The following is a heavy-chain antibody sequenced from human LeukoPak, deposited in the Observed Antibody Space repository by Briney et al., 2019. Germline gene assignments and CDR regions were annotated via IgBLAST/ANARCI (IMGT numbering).Heavy chain of an antibody. CDR1: GFTLSRYW. J-gene: IGHJ4*02. CDR2: IKQDGSEK. CDR3: AKDLWDQLSGHCPFDY. Sequence: GGSLRLSCAASGFTLSRYWMSWVRQAPGKGLEWVANIKQDGSEKHYVDSVKGRFTISRDNAKNSLYLQMNSLRAEDTAVYYCAKDLWDQLSGHCPFDYWGQGTLVTVSS. V-gene: IGHV3-7*01. D-gene: IGHD2-21*02.